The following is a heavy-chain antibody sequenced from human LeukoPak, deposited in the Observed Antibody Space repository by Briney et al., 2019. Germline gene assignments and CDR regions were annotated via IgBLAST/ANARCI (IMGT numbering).Heavy chain of an antibody. V-gene: IGHV1-3*02. Sequence: ASVKVSCKASGYTFTSSAIHWVRQAPGHRLEWLGWSHAVNGDTKYSPEFQGRFTISSDTSASTAYMELSSLRSEDMAVYYCARGAYYGMDVWGQGTTVTVSS. J-gene: IGHJ6*02. CDR3: ARGAYYGMDV. CDR1: GYTFTSSA. CDR2: SHAVNGDT.